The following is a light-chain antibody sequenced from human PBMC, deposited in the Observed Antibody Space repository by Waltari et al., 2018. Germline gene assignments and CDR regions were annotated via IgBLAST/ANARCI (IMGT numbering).Light chain of an antibody. Sequence: EIVLTQSPGTLSLSPGERATLSCRASQSVSRALAWYQQKPGQAPRLLIYAASTRATVVPYRFSGVGSGTDFSLTISRLDPEDFAVYYCQHYVNLPVTFGQGTKVEI. CDR2: AAS. V-gene: IGKV3-20*01. CDR1: QSVSRA. CDR3: QHYVNLPVT. J-gene: IGKJ1*01.